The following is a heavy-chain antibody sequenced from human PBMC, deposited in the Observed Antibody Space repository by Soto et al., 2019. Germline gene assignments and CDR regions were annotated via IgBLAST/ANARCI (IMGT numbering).Heavy chain of an antibody. J-gene: IGHJ4*02. CDR1: GYTFTSYA. Sequence: QVQLVQSGAEVKKPGASVKVSCKASGYTFTSYAMHWVRQAPGQRLEWMVWINAGNGNTKNSQKFQGRVTITRDTSASTAYMELSSLRSEDTAVYYCAMSIVVVTAADYWGQGTLVTVSS. V-gene: IGHV1-3*01. CDR3: AMSIVVVTAADY. CDR2: INAGNGNT. D-gene: IGHD2-21*02.